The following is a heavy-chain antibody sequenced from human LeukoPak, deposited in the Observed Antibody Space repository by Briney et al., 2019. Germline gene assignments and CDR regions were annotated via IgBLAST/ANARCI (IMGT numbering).Heavy chain of an antibody. CDR3: ARDGAYCGGDCFSYCDY. CDR2: ISSSGGST. J-gene: IGHJ4*02. D-gene: IGHD2-21*02. Sequence: GGSLRLSCRASGNIFNTHAMTWVRHSPGKGLEYVSTISSSGGSTFYADAVKGRFTISRDNSKNTVFLQMNSLRAEDTALYYCARDGAYCGGDCFSYCDYWGQGTLVTVSS. V-gene: IGHV3-23*01. CDR1: GNIFNTHA.